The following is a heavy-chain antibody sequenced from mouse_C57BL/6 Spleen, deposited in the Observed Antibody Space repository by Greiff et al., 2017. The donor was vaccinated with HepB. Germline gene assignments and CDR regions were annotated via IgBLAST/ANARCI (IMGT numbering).Heavy chain of an antibody. CDR2: IYPRSGNT. CDR1: GYTFTSYG. CDR3: ARGYDGYYVDY. Sequence: VHLVESGAELARPGASVKLSCKASGYTFTSYGISWVKQRTGQGLEWIGEIYPRSGNTYYNEKFKGKATLTADKSSSTAYMELRSLTSEDSAVYFCARGYDGYYVDYWGQGTTLTVSS. V-gene: IGHV1-81*01. D-gene: IGHD2-3*01. J-gene: IGHJ2*01.